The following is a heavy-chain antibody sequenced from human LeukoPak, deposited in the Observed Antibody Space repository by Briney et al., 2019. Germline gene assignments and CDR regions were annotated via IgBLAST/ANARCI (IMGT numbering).Heavy chain of an antibody. D-gene: IGHD5-24*01. J-gene: IGHJ5*02. CDR3: ARDRGYYRLHDTSPRKSDP. V-gene: IGHV3-7*01. CDR1: GFTFSSYW. CDR2: IKQDGSEK. Sequence: GGSLRLSCAASGFTFSSYWMSWVRQAPGKGLEWVANIKQDGSEKYYVDSVKGRFTISRDNAKNSLYLQMNSLRAEDTAVYYCARDRGYYRLHDTSPRKSDPWGQGTLVTVSS.